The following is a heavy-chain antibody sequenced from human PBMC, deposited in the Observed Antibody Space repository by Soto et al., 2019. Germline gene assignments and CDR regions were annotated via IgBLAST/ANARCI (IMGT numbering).Heavy chain of an antibody. Sequence: SVKVSCKASGGTFSSYAISWVRQAPGQGLEWMGGIIPIFGTANYAQRFQGRVTITADESTSTAYMELSSLRSEDTAVYYCARDLRSYDSSGYYRGFDYWGQGTLVTVSS. D-gene: IGHD3-22*01. CDR2: IIPIFGTA. V-gene: IGHV1-69*13. CDR1: GGTFSSYA. J-gene: IGHJ4*02. CDR3: ARDLRSYDSSGYYRGFDY.